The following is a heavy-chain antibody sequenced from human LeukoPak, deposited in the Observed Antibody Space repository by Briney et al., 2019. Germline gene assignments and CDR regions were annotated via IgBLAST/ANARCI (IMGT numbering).Heavy chain of an antibody. J-gene: IGHJ3*02. CDR3: ASGVVVITRDAFDI. Sequence: GGSLRLSCAASGFTFSSYGMHWVRQAPGKGLEWVAVISYDGSNKYYADSVKGRFTISRDNSKNTLYLQMNSLRAEDTAVYYCASGVVVITRDAFDIWGQGTMVAVSS. V-gene: IGHV3-30*03. CDR1: GFTFSSYG. D-gene: IGHD3-22*01. CDR2: ISYDGSNK.